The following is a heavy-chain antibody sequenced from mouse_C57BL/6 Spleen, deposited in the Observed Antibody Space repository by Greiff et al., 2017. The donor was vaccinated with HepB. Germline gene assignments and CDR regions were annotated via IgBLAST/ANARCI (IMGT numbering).Heavy chain of an antibody. CDR2: ISDGGSYT. Sequence: EVQLQQSGGGLVKPGGSLKLSCAASGFTFSSYAMSWVRQTPEKRLEWVATISDGGSYTYYPDNVKGRFTISRDNAKNNLYLQMSHLKSEDTAMYYCAREDYDYERYFDVWGTGTTVTVSS. J-gene: IGHJ1*03. V-gene: IGHV5-4*01. CDR3: AREDYDYERYFDV. D-gene: IGHD2-4*01. CDR1: GFTFSSYA.